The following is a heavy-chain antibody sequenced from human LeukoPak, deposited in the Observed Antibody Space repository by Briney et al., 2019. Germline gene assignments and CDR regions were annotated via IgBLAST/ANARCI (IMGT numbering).Heavy chain of an antibody. CDR2: IYYSGST. CDR3: ASVSSGIVVDY. Sequence: SETLSLTCTVSGGSISSSSYYWGWIRQPPGKGLERIGSIYYSGSTYYNPSLKSRVTISVDTSKNQFSLKLSSVTAADTAVYYCASVSSGIVVDYWGQGTLVTVSS. D-gene: IGHD6-19*01. CDR1: GGSISSSSYY. V-gene: IGHV4-39*01. J-gene: IGHJ4*02.